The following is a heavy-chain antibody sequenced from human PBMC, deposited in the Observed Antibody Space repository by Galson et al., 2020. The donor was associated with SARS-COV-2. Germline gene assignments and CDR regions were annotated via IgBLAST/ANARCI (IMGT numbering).Heavy chain of an antibody. V-gene: IGHV3-30*04. CDR1: GFTFSSYA. D-gene: IGHD5-12*01. J-gene: IGHJ4*02. CDR3: ASWLLYYFDY. Sequence: GGSLRLSCAASGFTFSSYAMHWVRQAPGKGLEWVAVISYDGSNKYYADSVKGRFTISRDNSKNTLYLQMNSLRAEDTAVYYCASWLLYYFDYWGQGTLVTVSS. CDR2: ISYDGSNK.